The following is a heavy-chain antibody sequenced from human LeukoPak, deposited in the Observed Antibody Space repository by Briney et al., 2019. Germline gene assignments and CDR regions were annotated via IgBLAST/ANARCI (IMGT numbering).Heavy chain of an antibody. V-gene: IGHV4-39*01. J-gene: IGHJ4*02. Sequence: PSQTLSLTCTVSGGSISSGDYYWSWIRQPPGKGLEWIGSIYYSGSTYYNPSLKSRVTISVDTSKNQFSLKLSSVTAADTAVYYCARHGIAAAGTLFDYWGQGTLVTVSS. CDR1: GGSISSGDYY. CDR3: ARHGIAAAGTLFDY. D-gene: IGHD6-13*01. CDR2: IYYSGST.